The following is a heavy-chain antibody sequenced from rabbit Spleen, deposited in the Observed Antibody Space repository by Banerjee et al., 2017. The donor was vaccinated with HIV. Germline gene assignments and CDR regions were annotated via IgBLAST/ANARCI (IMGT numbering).Heavy chain of an antibody. V-gene: IGHV1S45*01. CDR2: IYTGNSKT. CDR1: GFSFSDRDV. CDR3: ARDAGSGDYIDGAFNL. D-gene: IGHD8-1*01. J-gene: IGHJ4*01. Sequence: QEQLEESGGGLVKPEGSLTLTCKASGFSFSDRDVMCWVRQAPGKGLEWIACIYTGNSKTYYANWAKGRFTISRTSSTTVTLQMTSLTVADTATYFCARDAGSGDYIDGAFNLWGQGTLVTVS.